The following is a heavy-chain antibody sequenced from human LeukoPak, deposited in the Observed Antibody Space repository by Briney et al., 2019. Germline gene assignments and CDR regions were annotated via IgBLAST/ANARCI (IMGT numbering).Heavy chain of an antibody. D-gene: IGHD2-15*01. CDR2: INPNSGGT. CDR1: GYTFTGYY. J-gene: IGHJ4*02. V-gene: IGHV1-2*06. Sequence: ASVKVSCKASGYTFTGYYMHWVRQAPGQGLEWMGRINPNSGGTNYAQKFQGRVTVTRDTSISTAYMELSRLRSDDTAVYYCAREAHCSGGSCFDFDYWGQGTLVTVSS. CDR3: AREAHCSGGSCFDFDY.